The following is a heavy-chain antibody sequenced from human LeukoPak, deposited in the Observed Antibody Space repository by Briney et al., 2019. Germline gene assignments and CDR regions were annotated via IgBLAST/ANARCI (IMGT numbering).Heavy chain of an antibody. D-gene: IGHD6-13*01. V-gene: IGHV4-39*01. J-gene: IGHJ6*02. Sequence: SETLALTCTVSGGSISSSSYYWGWIRQPPGKGLEWIGSIYYSGSTYYNPSLKSRVTISVDTSKNQFSLKLSSVTAADTAVSYCASSNYYYGMDVWGQGTTVTVSS. CDR2: IYYSGST. CDR3: ASSNYYYGMDV. CDR1: GGSISSSSYY.